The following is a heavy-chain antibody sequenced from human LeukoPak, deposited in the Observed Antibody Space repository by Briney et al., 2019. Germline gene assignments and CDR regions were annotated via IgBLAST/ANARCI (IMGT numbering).Heavy chain of an antibody. CDR1: GFTVSSNY. D-gene: IGHD6-19*01. J-gene: IGHJ4*02. CDR3: ANLAVAGTRPLDY. Sequence: GGSLRLSCAASGFTVSSNYMSWVRQAPGKGLEWVSVIYSGGSTYYADSVKGRFTISRDNSKNTLYLQMNSLRAEDTAVYYCANLAVAGTRPLDYWGQGTLVTVSS. V-gene: IGHV3-66*01. CDR2: IYSGGST.